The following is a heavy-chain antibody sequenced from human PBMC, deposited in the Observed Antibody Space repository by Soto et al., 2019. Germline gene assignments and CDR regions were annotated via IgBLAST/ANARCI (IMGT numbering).Heavy chain of an antibody. J-gene: IGHJ4*02. Sequence: QVQLVESGGGVVQPGRSLRLSCAASGFTFSSYGMHWVRQAPGKGLEWVAVISYDGSNKYYADSVKGRFTISRDNSKNTLYLQMNSLRAEDTAVYYCAIDKVPVVVTAPFDYWGQGTLVTVSS. CDR2: ISYDGSNK. D-gene: IGHD2-21*02. V-gene: IGHV3-30*03. CDR3: AIDKVPVVVTAPFDY. CDR1: GFTFSSYG.